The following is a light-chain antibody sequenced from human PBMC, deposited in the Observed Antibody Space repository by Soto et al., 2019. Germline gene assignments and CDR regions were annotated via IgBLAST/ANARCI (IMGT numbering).Light chain of an antibody. V-gene: IGLV2-23*01. CDR1: SSDVGNFEH. CDR3: SSYTWSPTLYA. Sequence: QSVLTLPASVSGSPGQSITIACASSDVGNFEHISWYQQHPGKGPKLIIYEDTRRPSGISGRFSGSKSGNTASLTISGLQAEDEADYYCSSYTWSPTLYAFAPGTKLTVL. CDR2: EDT. J-gene: IGLJ1*01.